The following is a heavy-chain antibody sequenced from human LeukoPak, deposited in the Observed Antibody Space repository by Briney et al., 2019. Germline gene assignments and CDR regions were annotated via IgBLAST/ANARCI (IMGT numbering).Heavy chain of an antibody. CDR3: ARKEYSSSSGWFDP. J-gene: IGHJ5*02. D-gene: IGHD6-6*01. V-gene: IGHV5-51*01. CDR1: GYSFTSYW. Sequence: GESLKISCKGSGYSFTSYWIGLVRQVPGKGLEWMAIIYPGDSDTRYSPSFKGQVTISADKSISTAYLQWSSLKASDTAMYYCARKEYSSSSGWFDPWGQGTLVTVSS. CDR2: IYPGDSDT.